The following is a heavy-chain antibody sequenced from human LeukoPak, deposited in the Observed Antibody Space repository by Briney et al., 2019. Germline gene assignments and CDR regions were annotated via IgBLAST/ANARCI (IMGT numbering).Heavy chain of an antibody. CDR2: ISYDGSNK. V-gene: IGHV3-30-3*01. CDR1: GFTFSSYA. Sequence: GGSLRLSCAASGFTFSSYAMHWVRQAPGKGLEWVAVISYDGSNKYYADSVKGRFTISRDNSKNTLYLQMNSLRAEDTAVYYCAREKLGGSKPHMVPYYFDYWGQGTLVTVSS. CDR3: AREKLGGSKPHMVPYYFDY. D-gene: IGHD4/OR15-4a*01. J-gene: IGHJ4*02.